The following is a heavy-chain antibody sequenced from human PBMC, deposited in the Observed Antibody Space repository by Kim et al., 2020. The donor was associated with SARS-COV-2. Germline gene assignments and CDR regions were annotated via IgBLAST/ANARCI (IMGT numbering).Heavy chain of an antibody. V-gene: IGHV1-24*01. Sequence: ASVKVSCKVSGYTLTELSMHWVRQAPGKGLEWMGGFDPEDGETIYAQKFQGRVTMTEDTSTDTAYMELSSLRSEDTAVYYCATGLPYYYGSGSYYTRGWFDPWGQGTLVTVSS. CDR3: ATGLPYYYGSGSYYTRGWFDP. CDR1: GYTLTELS. D-gene: IGHD3-10*01. J-gene: IGHJ5*02. CDR2: FDPEDGET.